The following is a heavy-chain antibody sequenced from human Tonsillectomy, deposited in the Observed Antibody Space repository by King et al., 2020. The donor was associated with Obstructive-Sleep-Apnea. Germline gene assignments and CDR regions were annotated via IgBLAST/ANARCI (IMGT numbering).Heavy chain of an antibody. CDR2: IYYSGST. CDR1: GGSISSSSYY. Sequence: QLQESGPGLVKPSETLSLTCTVSGGSISSSSYYWGWIRQPPGKGLEWIGSIYYSGSTYYNPSLKSRVTISVDTSKNQFSLKLSSVTAADTAVYYCAGEKEGGYSYGWDYWGQGTLVTVSS. CDR3: AGEKEGGYSYGWDY. V-gene: IGHV4-39*07. J-gene: IGHJ4*02. D-gene: IGHD5-18*01.